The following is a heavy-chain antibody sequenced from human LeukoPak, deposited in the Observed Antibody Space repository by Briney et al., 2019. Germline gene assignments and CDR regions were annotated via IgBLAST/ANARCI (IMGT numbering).Heavy chain of an antibody. CDR3: ARDIAGYYGMDV. CDR1: GFTFSSYS. J-gene: IGHJ6*02. V-gene: IGHV3-7*01. CDR2: IKQDGSEK. D-gene: IGHD6-13*01. Sequence: HPGGSLRLSCAASGFTFSSYSMNWVRQAPGKGLEWVANIKQDGSEKYYVDSVKGRFTISRDNAKNSLYLQMNSLRAEDTAVYYCARDIAGYYGMDVWGQGTTVTVSS.